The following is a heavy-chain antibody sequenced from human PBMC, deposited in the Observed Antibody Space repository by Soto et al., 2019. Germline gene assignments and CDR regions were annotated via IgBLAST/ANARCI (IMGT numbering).Heavy chain of an antibody. CDR3: ARLPAYCSGGSCYSIWFDP. J-gene: IGHJ5*02. CDR1: GYTFTSYA. V-gene: IGHV1-3*01. CDR2: INAGNGNT. D-gene: IGHD2-15*01. Sequence: ASVKVSCKASGYTFTSYAMHWVRQAPGQRLEWMGWINAGNGNTKYSQKFQGRVTITRDTSASTAYMELSSLKASDTAMYYCARLPAYCSGGSCYSIWFDPWGQGTLVTVSS.